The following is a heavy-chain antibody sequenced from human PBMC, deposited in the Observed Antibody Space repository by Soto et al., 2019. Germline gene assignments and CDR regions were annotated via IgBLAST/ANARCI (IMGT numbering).Heavy chain of an antibody. CDR1: GFTFSSYA. V-gene: IGHV3-23*01. D-gene: IGHD3-10*01. Sequence: EVQLLESGGGLVQPGGSLRLSCAASGFTFSSYAMSWVRQAPGKGLEWVSAISGSGGSTYYADSVKGRFTISRDNYNNTLYLQMNSLRAEDTAVYYCAKDWLAVRGEPPTDWGQGTLVTVSS. CDR2: ISGSGGST. CDR3: AKDWLAVRGEPPTD. J-gene: IGHJ4*02.